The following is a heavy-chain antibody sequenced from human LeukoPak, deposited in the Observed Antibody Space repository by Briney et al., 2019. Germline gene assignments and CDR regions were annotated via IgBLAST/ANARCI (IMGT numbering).Heavy chain of an antibody. V-gene: IGHV1-69*01. Sequence: SVKVSCKASGGTFSSYAISWVRQAPGQGLEWMGGIIPIFGTANYAQKFQGRVTITADESTSTAYMKLSSLRSEDTAVYYCARNAVPDRPFSGMDVWGKGTTVTVSS. D-gene: IGHD2-2*01. CDR3: ARNAVPDRPFSGMDV. CDR2: IIPIFGTA. CDR1: GGTFSSYA. J-gene: IGHJ6*04.